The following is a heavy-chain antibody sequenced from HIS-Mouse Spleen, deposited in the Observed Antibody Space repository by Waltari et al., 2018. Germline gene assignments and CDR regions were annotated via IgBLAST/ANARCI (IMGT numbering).Heavy chain of an antibody. CDR2: LYYRGGT. D-gene: IGHD6-13*01. CDR1: GGSISSSSYY. V-gene: IGHV4-39*07. CDR3: AREIPYSSSWYDWYFDL. Sequence: QLQLQESGPGLVKPSETLSLTCTVSGGSISSSSYYWGWIRQPPGKGLEWIGSLYYRGGTYYTPSLKSRVTISVDTSKNQLSLKLSSVTAADTAVYYCAREIPYSSSWYDWYFDLWGRGTLVTVSS. J-gene: IGHJ2*01.